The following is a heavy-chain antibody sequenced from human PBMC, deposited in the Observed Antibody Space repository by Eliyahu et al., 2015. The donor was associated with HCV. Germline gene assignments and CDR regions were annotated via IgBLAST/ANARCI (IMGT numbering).Heavy chain of an antibody. V-gene: IGHV3-30*18. J-gene: IGHJ4*02. D-gene: IGHD3-22*01. Sequence: EWVAVISYDGSNKYYADSVKGRFTISRDNSKNTLYLQMNSLRAEDTAVYYCAKDGRVEYYYDSSGPSSFDYWGQGTLVTVSS. CDR3: AKDGRVEYYYDSSGPSSFDY. CDR2: ISYDGSNK.